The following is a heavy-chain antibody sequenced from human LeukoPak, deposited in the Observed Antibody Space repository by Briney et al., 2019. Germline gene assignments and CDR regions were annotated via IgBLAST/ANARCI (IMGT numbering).Heavy chain of an antibody. J-gene: IGHJ5*02. CDR1: GGSISSSSYY. Sequence: PSETLSLTCTVSGGSISSSSYYWGWIRQPPGKGLEWIGSMYSSGSTYYNPSLKSRVTISVDTSKNQFSLKLSSVTAADTAVYYCARLNSTPYSSGWYGVGWFDPWGQGTLVTVSS. CDR2: MYSSGST. CDR3: ARLNSTPYSSGWYGVGWFDP. V-gene: IGHV4-39*07. D-gene: IGHD6-19*01.